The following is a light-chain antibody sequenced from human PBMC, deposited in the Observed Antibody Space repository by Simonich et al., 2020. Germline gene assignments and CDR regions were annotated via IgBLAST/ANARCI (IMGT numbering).Light chain of an antibody. CDR3: SSYTSSSTLV. J-gene: IGLJ2*01. CDR2: DVS. V-gene: IGLV2-14*01. CDR1: SSDVGGYNY. Sequence: QSALTQPASVSGSPGQSITISCTGTSSDVGGYNYVSWYQQHPGKAPKLMIYDVSKRPTGVSNRLSGSKAGNTASLTSSGLQAEDEADYYCSSYTSSSTLVFGGGTKLTVL.